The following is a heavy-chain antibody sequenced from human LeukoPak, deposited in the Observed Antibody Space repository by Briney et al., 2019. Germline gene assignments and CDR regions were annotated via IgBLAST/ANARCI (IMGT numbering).Heavy chain of an antibody. CDR1: GFTFSNYG. D-gene: IGHD3-22*01. CDR3: AREVRYSSSYYVDY. Sequence: GGSLRLSCAASGFTFSNYGMHWVRQAPGKGLEWVAVIWYDGSNKYYADSVKGRFTISRDNSKNTLYLQMNSLRAEDTAVYYCAREVRYSSSYYVDYWGQGTLVTVSS. J-gene: IGHJ4*02. CDR2: IWYDGSNK. V-gene: IGHV3-33*01.